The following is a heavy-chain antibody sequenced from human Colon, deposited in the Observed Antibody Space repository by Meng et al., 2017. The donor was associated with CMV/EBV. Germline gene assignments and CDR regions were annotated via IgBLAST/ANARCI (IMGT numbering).Heavy chain of an antibody. D-gene: IGHD3-3*02. V-gene: IGHV3-30*02. Sequence: QGKLGESGGGWVQPGGSLRLSCVTSGFIFSHYSMQWVRQSPGKGLEWVAHIRFDGSQQFYVQSVKGRFTVSRHDPKNTLYLQMNDLRPEDTGVYYCATDHLWGMPNWGRGTLVTVSS. J-gene: IGHJ4*02. CDR2: IRFDGSQQ. CDR1: GFIFSHYS. CDR3: ATDHLWGMPN.